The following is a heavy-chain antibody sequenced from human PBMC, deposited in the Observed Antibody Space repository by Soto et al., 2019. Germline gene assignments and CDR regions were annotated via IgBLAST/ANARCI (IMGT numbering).Heavy chain of an antibody. CDR2: IYWDDDK. J-gene: IGHJ4*02. Sequence: QITLKESGPTLVKPTQTLTLTCTFSGFSLSTSGVGLGWIRQPPGKALEWLALIYWDDDKRYSPSLKSRLTITKDTTKSQVGLTMTNMDPVDTATYYCAHWAMVLGVILDYFDYWGQETLVTVSS. CDR1: GFSLSTSGVG. CDR3: AHWAMVLGVILDYFDY. V-gene: IGHV2-5*02. D-gene: IGHD3-10*01.